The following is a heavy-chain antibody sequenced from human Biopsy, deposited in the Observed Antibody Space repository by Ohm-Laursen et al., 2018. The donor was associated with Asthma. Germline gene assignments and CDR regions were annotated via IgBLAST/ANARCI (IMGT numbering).Heavy chain of an antibody. Sequence: GSSVKVSCKTSGYTFNSAGITWVRQAPGQGLEWMGWISVYNGNTKVAQKLQDRVTMITGTSTSTAYMELRGLRSDDTAVYFCARAVDYSHYYGIDVWGQGTTVTVS. CDR1: GYTFNSAG. CDR3: ARAVDYSHYYGIDV. J-gene: IGHJ6*02. V-gene: IGHV1-18*01. D-gene: IGHD3-10*01. CDR2: ISVYNGNT.